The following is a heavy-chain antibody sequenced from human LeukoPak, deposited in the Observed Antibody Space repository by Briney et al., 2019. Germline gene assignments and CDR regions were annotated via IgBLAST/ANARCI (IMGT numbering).Heavy chain of an antibody. J-gene: IGHJ5*02. Sequence: PSETLSLTCTVSGGSISSYYWSWIRQPPGKGLDWIGYVYYSGNTNYNPSLKSRVTISIDTSKNQFSLKLSSVTAADTAVYYCARQAYSGYWFDPWGQGTLVTVSS. D-gene: IGHD6-19*01. V-gene: IGHV4-59*08. CDR2: VYYSGNT. CDR1: GGSISSYY. CDR3: ARQAYSGYWFDP.